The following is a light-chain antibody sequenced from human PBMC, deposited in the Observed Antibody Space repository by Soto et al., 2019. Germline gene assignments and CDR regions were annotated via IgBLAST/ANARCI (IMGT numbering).Light chain of an antibody. CDR1: QSVSSN. J-gene: IGKJ2*02. Sequence: EIVMTQSPATLSVSPGERATLSCRASQSVSSNLAWYQQKPGQAPRLLIYGASTRATGIPARFSGSGSGTEFTITLSSLQSEDSAVYYCQQYNNWPPCTFGQGTELDIK. CDR2: GAS. V-gene: IGKV3-15*01. CDR3: QQYNNWPPCT.